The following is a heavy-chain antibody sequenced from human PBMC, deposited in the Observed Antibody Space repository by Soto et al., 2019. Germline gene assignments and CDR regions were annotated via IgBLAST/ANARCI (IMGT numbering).Heavy chain of an antibody. CDR3: ARGSPLYYDILTGYYGFDP. J-gene: IGHJ5*02. CDR2: INPSGGST. Sequence: RASVKVSCKASGYTFTSYYMHWVRQAPGQGLEWMGIINPSGGSTSYAQKFQGRVTMTRDTSTSTVYMELSSLRSEDTAVYYCARGSPLYYDILTGYYGFDPWGQGTLVTVSS. V-gene: IGHV1-46*01. D-gene: IGHD3-9*01. CDR1: GYTFTSYY.